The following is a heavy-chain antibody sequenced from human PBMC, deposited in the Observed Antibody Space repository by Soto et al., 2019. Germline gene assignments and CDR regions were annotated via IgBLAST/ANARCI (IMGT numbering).Heavy chain of an antibody. CDR1: GGTFSSYA. V-gene: IGHV1-69*13. J-gene: IGHJ6*02. CDR2: IIPIFGTA. CDR3: ASEFNEDWSGYSPEFAVGV. Sequence: SVKVSCKASGGTFSSYAISWVRQAPGQGLEWMGGIIPIFGTANYAQKFQGRVTITADESTSTAYMELSSLRSEDTAVYYCASEFNEDWSGYSPEFAVGVWGEGTTVSV. D-gene: IGHD3-3*01.